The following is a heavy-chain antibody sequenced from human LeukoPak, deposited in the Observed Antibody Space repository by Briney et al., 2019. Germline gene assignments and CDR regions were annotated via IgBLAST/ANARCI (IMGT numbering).Heavy chain of an antibody. CDR2: IFQSGST. J-gene: IGHJ6*02. Sequence: SETLSLTCAVSGGSISSGGYSWSWIRQPPGKGLEWIGYIFQSGSTYYNPSLKSRVTISVDRSKNQFSLKLSSVTAADTAVYYCARLYYDGWGGLDVWGQGTTVTVSS. D-gene: IGHD3-22*01. V-gene: IGHV4-30-2*01. CDR3: ARLYYDGWGGLDV. CDR1: GGSISSGGYS.